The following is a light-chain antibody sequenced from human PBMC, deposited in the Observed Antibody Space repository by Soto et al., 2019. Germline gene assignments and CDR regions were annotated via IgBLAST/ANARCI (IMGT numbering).Light chain of an antibody. Sequence: EIVMTQCPGTLSLTPGERATLSCRASQSVSSRLAWYQQKPGQAPRLLISGASSRATGIPDRFSGSGSGTDFTLTISRLEPEDFALYYCQHYVERSPITFGQGTRLEIK. CDR3: QHYVERSPIT. CDR2: GAS. V-gene: IGKV3-20*01. CDR1: QSVSSR. J-gene: IGKJ5*01.